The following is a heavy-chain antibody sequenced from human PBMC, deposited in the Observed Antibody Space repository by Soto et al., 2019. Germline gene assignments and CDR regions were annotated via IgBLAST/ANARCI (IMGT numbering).Heavy chain of an antibody. Sequence: PSETLSLTCTVSGGSISSYYWSWIRQPPGKGLEWIGYIYYSGSTNYNPSLKSRVTISVDTSKNQFSLKLSSVTAADTAVYYCARGCRRACRDGYKLDYWGQGTLVTVSS. D-gene: IGHD5-12*01. CDR3: ARGCRRACRDGYKLDY. J-gene: IGHJ4*02. CDR2: IYYSGST. V-gene: IGHV4-59*01. CDR1: GGSISSYY.